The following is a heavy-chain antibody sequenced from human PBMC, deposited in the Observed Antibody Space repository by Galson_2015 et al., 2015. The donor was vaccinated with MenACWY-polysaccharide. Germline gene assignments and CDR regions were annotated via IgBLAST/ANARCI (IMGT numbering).Heavy chain of an antibody. V-gene: IGHV4-39*07. CDR3: SRGIDFWSYYMDV. CDR2: IYYSGST. CDR1: GGSISSSSYY. J-gene: IGHJ6*03. D-gene: IGHD3-3*01. Sequence: ETLSLTCTVSGGSISSSSYYWGWIRQPPGKGLEWIGSIYYSGSTYYNPSLKSRVTISVDTSKNQFSLKLSSVTAADTAVYYCSRGIDFWSYYMDVGGKGTTVTVSS.